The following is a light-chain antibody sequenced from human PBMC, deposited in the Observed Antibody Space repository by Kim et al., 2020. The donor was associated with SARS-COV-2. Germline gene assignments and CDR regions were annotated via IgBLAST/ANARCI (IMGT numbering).Light chain of an antibody. CDR3: CSYAGSNPSKV. J-gene: IGLJ1*01. CDR1: SSEGSGYKF. CDR2: RVS. Sequence: SVIHPRPGNSSEGSGYKFVPWDQPYPGRGPKLMIPRVSKRPSGVPDPFSRSQSGQQAPLTISGLQAEDEADYYCCSYAGSNPSKVFGTGTKVTVL. V-gene: IGLV2-11*02.